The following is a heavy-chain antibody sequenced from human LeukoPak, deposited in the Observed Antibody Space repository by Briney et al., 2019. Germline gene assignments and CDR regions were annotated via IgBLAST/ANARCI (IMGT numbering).Heavy chain of an antibody. CDR1: GFTFSSYA. Sequence: GGSLRLSCAASGFTFSSYAMHWVRQAPGKGLEWVAVISYDGSNEYYADSVKGRFTISRDNSKNTLYLQMNSLRAEDTAVYYCARDHAGYYYDSSGYCFDYWGQGTLVTVSS. V-gene: IGHV3-30*04. J-gene: IGHJ4*02. CDR3: ARDHAGYYYDSSGYCFDY. D-gene: IGHD3-22*01. CDR2: ISYDGSNE.